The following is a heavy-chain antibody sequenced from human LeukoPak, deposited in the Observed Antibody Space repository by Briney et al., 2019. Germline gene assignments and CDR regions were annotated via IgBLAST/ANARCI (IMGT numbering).Heavy chain of an antibody. CDR1: GGPISWYY. D-gene: IGHD5-24*01. CDR3: ARDNTPPGSEMATILGAFDI. Sequence: SETLSLTCAVSGGPISWYYWSWIRQPAGKGLEWIGRIYTSGSTNYNPSLESRVTMSVDTSKNQFSLKLSSVTAADTAVYHCARDNTPPGSEMATILGAFDIWGQGTMVTVSS. V-gene: IGHV4-4*07. J-gene: IGHJ3*02. CDR2: IYTSGST.